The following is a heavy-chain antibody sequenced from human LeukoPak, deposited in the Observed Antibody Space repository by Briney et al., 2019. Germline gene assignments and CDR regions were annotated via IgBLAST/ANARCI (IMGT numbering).Heavy chain of an antibody. V-gene: IGHV3-30*09. CDR2: ISYDGSNK. D-gene: IGHD6-19*01. J-gene: IGHJ6*02. CDR1: GFTLSSYA. Sequence: PGGSLRLSCAASGFTLSSYALHWVRQAPGKGLEWVAVISYDGSNKYHADSVKGRFAISRDNSKNTLYLQMNSLRAEDTAVYYCAKAKIVGLDYYYGMDVWGQGTTVTVSS. CDR3: AKAKIVGLDYYYGMDV.